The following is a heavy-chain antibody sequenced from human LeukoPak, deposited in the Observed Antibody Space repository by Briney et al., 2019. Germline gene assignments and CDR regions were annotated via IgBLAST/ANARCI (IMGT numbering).Heavy chain of an antibody. D-gene: IGHD6-13*01. V-gene: IGHV4-39*01. CDR2: IYYSGGT. J-gene: IGHJ3*02. CDR3: CVSWIVPGAFDI. Sequence: PSETLSLTCTVSGGSISSSSYYWGWIRQPPGKGLEWIGNIYYSGGTYSNPSLKSRVTISVDTSKNQFSLNLSSVTAADTAVYFCCVSWIVPGAFDIWGQGTMIVVSS. CDR1: GGSISSSSYY.